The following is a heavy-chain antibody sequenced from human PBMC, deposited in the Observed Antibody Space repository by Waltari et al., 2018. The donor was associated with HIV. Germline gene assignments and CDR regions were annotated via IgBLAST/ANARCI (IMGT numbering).Heavy chain of an antibody. V-gene: IGHV3-30*02. CDR2: IRYDGTNK. D-gene: IGHD3-22*01. J-gene: IGHJ4*02. CDR3: AKAPHHYDSSGPVY. Sequence: KGLQWVAFIRYDGTNKYYADSVKGRFIISRDNSKNTLSLQMHSLRAEDTAVYYCAKAPHHYDSSGPVYWGQGTLVTVSS.